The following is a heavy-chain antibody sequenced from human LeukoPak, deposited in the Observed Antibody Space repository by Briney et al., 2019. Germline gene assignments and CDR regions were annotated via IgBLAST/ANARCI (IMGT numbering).Heavy chain of an antibody. Sequence: GGSLRLSCAASGCTFSSYSMNWVRQAPGKWLEWVSSISSSSSYIYYADSVKGRFTISRDNAKNSLYLQMNSLRAEDTAVYYCALSSGYLFDYWGQGTLVTVSS. CDR2: ISSSSSYI. CDR3: ALSSGYLFDY. V-gene: IGHV3-21*01. J-gene: IGHJ4*02. D-gene: IGHD3-22*01. CDR1: GCTFSSYS.